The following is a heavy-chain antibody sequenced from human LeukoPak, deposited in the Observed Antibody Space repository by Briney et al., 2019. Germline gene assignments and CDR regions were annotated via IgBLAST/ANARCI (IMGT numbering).Heavy chain of an antibody. Sequence: SETLSLTCTVSGYFISSGYYWGWIRQPPGKGLEWIGSIYHSGSTYYNPSLKSRVTISVDTSKNQFSLKLSSVTAADTAVYYCARDFSKVHWYFDLWGRGTLVTVSS. V-gene: IGHV4-38-2*02. J-gene: IGHJ2*01. CDR1: GYFISSGYY. CDR3: ARDFSKVHWYFDL. CDR2: IYHSGST. D-gene: IGHD2/OR15-2a*01.